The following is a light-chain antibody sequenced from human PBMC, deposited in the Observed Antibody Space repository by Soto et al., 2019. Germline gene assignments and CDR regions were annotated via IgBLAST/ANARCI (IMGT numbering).Light chain of an antibody. CDR1: QSITSSY. Sequence: EIVLTQSPGTLSLSPCERATLSCRASQSITSSYLAWYQQKPGQAPRLLIYGASRRATDIPDRFSGSGSGTDFTLTISRLEPEDFAVYYCQLYDSPSYTFGQGTKVDIK. CDR2: GAS. J-gene: IGKJ2*01. V-gene: IGKV3-20*01. CDR3: QLYDSPSYT.